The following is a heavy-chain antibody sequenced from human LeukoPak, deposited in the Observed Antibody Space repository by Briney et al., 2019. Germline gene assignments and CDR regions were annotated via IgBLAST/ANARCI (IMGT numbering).Heavy chain of an antibody. CDR1: GFPFNAYW. D-gene: IGHD3-22*01. CDR3: ARTRITMIVGLASRFDY. J-gene: IGHJ4*02. Sequence: GGSLRLSCAASGFPFNAYWMTWVRQAPGKGLEWVANIRQDGDTKYYVDSVKGRFTISRDNAKNSLYLQMNSLRAEDTAVYYCARTRITMIVGLASRFDYWGQGTLVTVSS. CDR2: IRQDGDTK. V-gene: IGHV3-7*01.